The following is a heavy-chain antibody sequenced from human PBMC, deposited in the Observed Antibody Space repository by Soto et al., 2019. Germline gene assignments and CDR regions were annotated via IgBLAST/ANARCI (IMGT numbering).Heavy chain of an antibody. V-gene: IGHV1-69*01. CDR3: ARDSGAYCGGDCYHHDAFDI. D-gene: IGHD2-21*02. J-gene: IGHJ3*02. CDR1: GGTFSSYA. CDR2: IIPIFGTA. Sequence: QVQLVQSGAEVKKPGSSVKVSCKASGGTFSSYAISWVRQAPGQGLEWMGGIIPIFGTANYAQKFQGRVTITADESTSTAYMELSRLRSEDTAVYYCARDSGAYCGGDCYHHDAFDIWGQGTMVTVSS.